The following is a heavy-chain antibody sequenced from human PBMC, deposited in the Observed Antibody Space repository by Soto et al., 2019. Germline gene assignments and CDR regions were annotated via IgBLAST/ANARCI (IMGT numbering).Heavy chain of an antibody. V-gene: IGHV3-23*01. D-gene: IGHD3-10*01. J-gene: IGHJ3*02. Sequence: EVQLLESGGGLVQPGGSLRLSCAASGFTFSSYAMSWVRQAPGKGLEWVSAISGSGGSTYYADSVKGRFTISRDNSKNTLYVQMNSSRAEDTAVYYGAKHGSGSYSLGAFDIWGQGTMVTVSS. CDR2: ISGSGGST. CDR3: AKHGSGSYSLGAFDI. CDR1: GFTFSSYA.